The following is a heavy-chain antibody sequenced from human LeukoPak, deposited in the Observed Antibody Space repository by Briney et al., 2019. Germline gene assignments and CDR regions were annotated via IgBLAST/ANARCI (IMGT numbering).Heavy chain of an antibody. CDR3: VRGNDYGGPHY. D-gene: IGHD4-23*01. Sequence: GGSLRLSCAVSGFTFSSYWMHWVRQAPGKGLVWVSRIDRDGSRINYADSVKGRFTISRDNGKNTLFLQMNSLRAEDAAVYYCVRGNDYGGPHYWGQGTLVAVSS. CDR2: IDRDGSRI. CDR1: GFTFSSYW. V-gene: IGHV3-74*01. J-gene: IGHJ4*02.